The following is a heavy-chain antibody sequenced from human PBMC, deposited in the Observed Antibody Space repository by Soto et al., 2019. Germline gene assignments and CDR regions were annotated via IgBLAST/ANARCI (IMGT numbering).Heavy chain of an antibody. V-gene: IGHV4-59*01. Sequence: SETLSLTCTVSGGSISSYYWSWIRQPPGKGLEWIGYIYYSGSTNYNPSLKSRVTISVDTSKNQFSLKLSSVTAADTAVYYCASRDGSGSYKYYYYGMDVWGQGTTVTVSS. J-gene: IGHJ6*02. CDR3: ASRDGSGSYKYYYYGMDV. CDR2: IYYSGST. D-gene: IGHD3-3*01. CDR1: GGSISSYY.